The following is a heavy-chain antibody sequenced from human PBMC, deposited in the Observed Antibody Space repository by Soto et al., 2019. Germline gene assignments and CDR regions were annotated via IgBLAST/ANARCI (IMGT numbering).Heavy chain of an antibody. Sequence: QVQLVQSGAEVKKPGSSVKVSCKASGGTFSSYAISWVRQAPGQGLEWMGGIIPIFGTANYAQKFQGRVTLTADESTSTAYMELSSLRSEDTAVYYCARRGSAYYYDSSGYSDRVYWFDPWGQGTLVTVSS. CDR2: IIPIFGTA. CDR3: ARRGSAYYYDSSGYSDRVYWFDP. D-gene: IGHD3-22*01. V-gene: IGHV1-69*12. CDR1: GGTFSSYA. J-gene: IGHJ5*02.